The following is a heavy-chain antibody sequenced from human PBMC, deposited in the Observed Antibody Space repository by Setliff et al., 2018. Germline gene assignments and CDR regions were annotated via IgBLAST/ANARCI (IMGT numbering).Heavy chain of an antibody. V-gene: IGHV3-48*01. CDR2: VSSSSSTI. CDR3: ARDVFCSGGSCDNWFDP. D-gene: IGHD2-15*01. J-gene: IGHJ5*02. Sequence: GGSLRLSCAASGFTFSSYRMSWVRQAPGKGLEWVSYVSSSSSTIYYADSLKGRFTVSRDNAKNSLYLQMNSLRAEDTAVYYCARDVFCSGGSCDNWFDPWGQGTLVTVSS. CDR1: GFTFSSYR.